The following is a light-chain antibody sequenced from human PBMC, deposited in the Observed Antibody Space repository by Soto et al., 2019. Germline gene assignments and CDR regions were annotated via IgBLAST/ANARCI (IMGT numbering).Light chain of an antibody. Sequence: DIVMTQSPDSLAVSLGERATINCKSSQSVLYSANNKNYLAWYQQKPGQPPKLLTYRASTRESGVPDRFSGSGSGTDFTLTITSLQAEDVAVYYCHQYYTTPPTFGQGTKVEIK. V-gene: IGKV4-1*01. CDR3: HQYYTTPPT. CDR1: QSVLYSANNKNY. CDR2: RAS. J-gene: IGKJ1*01.